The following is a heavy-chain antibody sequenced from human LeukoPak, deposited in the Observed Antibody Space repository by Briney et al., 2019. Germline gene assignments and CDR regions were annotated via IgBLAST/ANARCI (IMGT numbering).Heavy chain of an antibody. CDR1: GYTFTSYG. CDR3: ARKSHYYDSSGFLYYYGMDV. V-gene: IGHV1-18*01. Sequence: ASVKVSCKASGYTFTSYGICWVRQAPGQGREWMGWISVYNGNPNYAEKLQGRVTMTTDTSTSTAYMELRSLRSDDTAVYYCARKSHYYDSSGFLYYYGMDVWGQGTTVTVSS. CDR2: ISVYNGNP. J-gene: IGHJ6*02. D-gene: IGHD3-22*01.